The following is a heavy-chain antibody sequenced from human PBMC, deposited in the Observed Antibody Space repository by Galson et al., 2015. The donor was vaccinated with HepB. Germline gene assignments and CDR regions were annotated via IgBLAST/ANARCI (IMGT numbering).Heavy chain of an antibody. Sequence: SLRLSCAASGFTFSSYAMSWVRQAPGKGLEWVSAISGSGGSTYYADSVKGRFTISRDNFENTLYLQMNSLRAEDTAVYYCAKSLSIMITFGGVTDWGQGTLVTVSS. V-gene: IGHV3-23*01. CDR1: GFTFSSYA. CDR2: ISGSGGST. J-gene: IGHJ4*02. CDR3: AKSLSIMITFGGVTD. D-gene: IGHD3-16*01.